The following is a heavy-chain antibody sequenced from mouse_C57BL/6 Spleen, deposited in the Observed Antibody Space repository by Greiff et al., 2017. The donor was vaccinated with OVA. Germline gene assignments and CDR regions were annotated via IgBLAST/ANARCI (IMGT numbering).Heavy chain of an antibody. CDR1: GYTFTSYW. CDR3: AKIYYDYDGYFDY. Sequence: QVQLKESGAELAKPGASVKLSCKASGYTFTSYWMHWVKQRPGQGLAWIGYINPSSGYTKYNQKFKDKATLTADKSSSTAYMQLSSLTYEDSAVYYCAKIYYDYDGYFDYWGQGTTLTVSS. D-gene: IGHD2-4*01. CDR2: INPSSGYT. V-gene: IGHV1-7*01. J-gene: IGHJ2*01.